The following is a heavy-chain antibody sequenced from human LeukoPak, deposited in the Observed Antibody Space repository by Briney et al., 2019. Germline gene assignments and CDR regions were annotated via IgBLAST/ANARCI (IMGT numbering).Heavy chain of an antibody. CDR1: GFTFNGYS. CDR2: ISPSDGNT. D-gene: IGHD4-17*01. J-gene: IGHJ4*02. V-gene: IGHV3-23*01. CDR3: VKDSSVPYGITE. Sequence: GGSLRLSCTASGFTFNGYSMNWVRQAPGKGLEWVSAISPSDGNTFYADSVKGRFTISRDNSKNTLSLQMNSLRAEDTALYYCVKDSSVPYGITEWGQGTLVTVSS.